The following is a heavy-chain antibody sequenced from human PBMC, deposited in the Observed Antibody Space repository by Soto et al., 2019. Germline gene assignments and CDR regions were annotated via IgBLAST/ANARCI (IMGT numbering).Heavy chain of an antibody. Sequence: QITLKESGPTLVKPTQTLTLTCTFSGFSLNTSGVGVGWIRQPPGKALEWLALIYWDDDKRYSPSLKSRLTSTKDTSKNPVVLTMTNMDPVDTATYYCAHRRGVVGHYAMDVWGQGTTVTVSS. V-gene: IGHV2-5*02. CDR3: AHRRGVVGHYAMDV. J-gene: IGHJ6*02. D-gene: IGHD2-2*01. CDR2: IYWDDDK. CDR1: GFSLNTSGVG.